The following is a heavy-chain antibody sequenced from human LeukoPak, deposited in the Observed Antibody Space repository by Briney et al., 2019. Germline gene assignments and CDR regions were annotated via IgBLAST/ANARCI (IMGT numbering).Heavy chain of an antibody. J-gene: IGHJ4*02. V-gene: IGHV1-18*01. Sequence: ASVKVSCKASGYTFTSYGISWVRQAPGHGLEWMGWISAYNGNTNYAQKLQGRVTMTTDTSTSTAYMELRSLRSDDTAVYYCARGSPYGDGANYFDYWGQGTLVTVSS. CDR1: GYTFTSYG. D-gene: IGHD4-17*01. CDR2: ISAYNGNT. CDR3: ARGSPYGDGANYFDY.